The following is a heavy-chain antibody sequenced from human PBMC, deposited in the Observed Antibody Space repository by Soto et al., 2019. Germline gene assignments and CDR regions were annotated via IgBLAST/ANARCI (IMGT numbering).Heavy chain of an antibody. V-gene: IGHV1-24*01. Sequence: SVKVSCNVSGYTLTELSMHWVRQAPVKGLEWMGGFDPEDGETIYAQKFQGRVTMTEDTSTDTAYMELSSLRSEDTAVYYCASAHRITMIVVVIDAFDIWGQGTMVTVSS. CDR2: FDPEDGET. CDR3: ASAHRITMIVVVIDAFDI. D-gene: IGHD3-22*01. J-gene: IGHJ3*02. CDR1: GYTLTELS.